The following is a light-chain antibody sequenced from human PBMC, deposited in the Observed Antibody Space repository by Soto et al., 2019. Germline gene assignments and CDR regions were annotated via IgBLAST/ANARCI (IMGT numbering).Light chain of an antibody. CDR2: DNN. Sequence: QSAVTQPPSASGTPGQTVTISCSGSSSNIGSNYVSWYQQLPGTAPKLLIYDNNKRPSGIPDRFSGFKSGTSATLGITGLQTGDEAIYYCGTWDSSLSAGVVFGGGTKVTVL. J-gene: IGLJ2*01. CDR3: GTWDSSLSAGVV. CDR1: SSNIGSNY. V-gene: IGLV1-51*01.